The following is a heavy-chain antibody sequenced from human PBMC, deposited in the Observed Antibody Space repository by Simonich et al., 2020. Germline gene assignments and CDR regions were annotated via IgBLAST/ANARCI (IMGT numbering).Heavy chain of an antibody. CDR3: ARDTFLGYCSSTSCYDAFDI. CDR1: GYNFTGYY. Sequence: QVQLVQSGAEVKKPGASVKVSCQASGYNFTGYYMHVVRQAPGQGLGLMGRINPHGGGTNYAQKFQGRVTLTRDTSSSTAYMELSRLRSDDTAVYYCARDTFLGYCSSTSCYDAFDIWGQGTMVTVSS. J-gene: IGHJ3*02. V-gene: IGHV1-2*06. D-gene: IGHD2-2*01. CDR2: INPHGGGT.